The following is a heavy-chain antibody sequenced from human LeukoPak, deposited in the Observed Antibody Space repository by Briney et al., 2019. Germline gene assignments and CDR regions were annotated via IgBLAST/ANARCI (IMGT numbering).Heavy chain of an antibody. CDR2: IYYSGST. Sequence: SETLSLTCTVSGGSISSYYWSWIRQPPGQGLEWMGYIYYSGSTNYNPSLESRVTISVDTSKNQFSLKLSSVTAADTAVYYCARSLRTGIAAAGNDWGQRTLVTVSS. CDR3: ARSLRTGIAAAGND. V-gene: IGHV4-59*08. J-gene: IGHJ4*02. D-gene: IGHD6-13*01. CDR1: GGSISSYY.